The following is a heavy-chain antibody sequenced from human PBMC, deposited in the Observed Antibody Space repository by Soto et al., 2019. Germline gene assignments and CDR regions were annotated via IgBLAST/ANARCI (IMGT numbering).Heavy chain of an antibody. Sequence: ASVKVSCKASGYTFTSYDINWVRQATGQGLEWMGWMNPNSGNTGYAQKFQGRVTMTRDTSISTAYMELSRLRSDDTAVYYCASLIGQYYDFWSGPFYWGQGTLVTVSS. CDR2: MNPNSGNT. CDR3: ASLIGQYYDFWSGPFY. CDR1: GYTFTSYD. J-gene: IGHJ4*02. D-gene: IGHD3-3*01. V-gene: IGHV1-8*01.